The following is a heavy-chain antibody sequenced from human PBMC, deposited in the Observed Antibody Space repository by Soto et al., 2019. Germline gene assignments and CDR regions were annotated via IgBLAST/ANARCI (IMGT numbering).Heavy chain of an antibody. Sequence: PSETLSLTCTVSGGSISSGDYYWSWIRQPPGKGLEWIGYIYYSGSTYYNPSLKSRVTISVDTSKNQFSLKLSSVTAADTAVYYCARQALIPFGAVTEYYGMDVWGQGTTVTVSS. V-gene: IGHV4-30-4*01. CDR2: IYYSGST. D-gene: IGHD3-16*01. CDR3: ARQALIPFGAVTEYYGMDV. CDR1: GGSISSGDYY. J-gene: IGHJ6*02.